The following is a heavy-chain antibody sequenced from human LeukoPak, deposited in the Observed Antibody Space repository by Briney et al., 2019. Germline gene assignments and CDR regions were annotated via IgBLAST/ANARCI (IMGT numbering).Heavy chain of an antibody. V-gene: IGHV7-4-1*02. CDR1: GYTFTSYA. Sequence: ASVKVSCKASGYTFTSYAMNWVRQAPGQWLEWMGWINTNTGNPTYAQGFTGRFVFSLDTSVSTAYLQISSLKAEDTAVYYCARVGATDDNYYYYYYMDVWGKGTTVTVSS. CDR2: INTNTGNP. D-gene: IGHD1-26*01. J-gene: IGHJ6*03. CDR3: ARVGATDDNYYYYYYMDV.